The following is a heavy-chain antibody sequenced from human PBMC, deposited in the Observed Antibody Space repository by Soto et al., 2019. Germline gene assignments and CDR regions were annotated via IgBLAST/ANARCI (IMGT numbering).Heavy chain of an antibody. CDR1: GYTFTSYA. CDR2: INAGNGNT. J-gene: IGHJ5*02. D-gene: IGHD4-17*01. CDR3: ARQEEVDYGLNWFDP. V-gene: IGHV1-3*01. Sequence: ASVKGSCKASGYTFTSYAMHWLRQAPGQRLEWMGWINAGNGNTKYSQKFQGRVTITRDTSASTAYMELSSLRSEDTAVYYCARQEEVDYGLNWFDPWGQGTLVTVSS.